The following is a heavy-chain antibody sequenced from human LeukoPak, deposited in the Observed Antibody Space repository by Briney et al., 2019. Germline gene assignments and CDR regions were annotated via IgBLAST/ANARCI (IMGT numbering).Heavy chain of an antibody. J-gene: IGHJ4*02. CDR3: ATVKWELSLVYYFDY. CDR1: GYTLAELP. Sequence: ASVKVSCKVSGYTLAELPMHWVRQAPGKGLEWMGGFDPEDGETIYAQKFQGRVTMTEDTSTDTAYMELSSLRSEDTAVYYCATVKWELSLVYYFDYWGQGTLVTVSS. D-gene: IGHD1-26*01. V-gene: IGHV1-24*01. CDR2: FDPEDGET.